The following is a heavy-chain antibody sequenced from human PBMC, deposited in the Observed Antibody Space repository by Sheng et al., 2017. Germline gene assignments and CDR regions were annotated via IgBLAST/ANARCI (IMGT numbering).Heavy chain of an antibody. CDR1: GGSISSSNYY. J-gene: IGHJ4*01. D-gene: IGHD6-19*01. CDR3: ARQEEAESGWYQYYFDY. V-gene: IGHV4-39*01. Sequence: QLQLQESGPGLVKPSETLSLTCTVSGGSISSSNYYWGWIRQPPGRGVSGLVVSIIVGTTYYNPSLQESSHHIRRHVQEPSSPSKLSSVTAADTAVYYCARQEEAESGWYQYYFDYWGRGTLVTVSS. CDR2: SIIVGTT.